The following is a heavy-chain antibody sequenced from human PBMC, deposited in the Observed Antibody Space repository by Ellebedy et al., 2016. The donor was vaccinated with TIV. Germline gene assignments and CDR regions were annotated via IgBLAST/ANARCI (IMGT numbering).Heavy chain of an antibody. CDR3: ARQSSGSYPYWYFDL. Sequence: AASVKVSCKASGYTFTGYYMHWARQAPGQGLEWMGWINPNSGGTNYAQKFQGWVTMTRDTSISTAYMELSRLRSDDTAVYYCARQSSGSYPYWYFDLWGRGTLVTVSS. V-gene: IGHV1-2*04. CDR1: GYTFTGYY. D-gene: IGHD1-26*01. J-gene: IGHJ2*01. CDR2: INPNSGGT.